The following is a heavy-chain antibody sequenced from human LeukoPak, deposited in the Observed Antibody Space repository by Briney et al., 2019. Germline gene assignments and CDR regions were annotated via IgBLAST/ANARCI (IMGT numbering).Heavy chain of an antibody. CDR1: GGSISSYY. CDR2: IYYSGST. V-gene: IGHV4-59*01. D-gene: IGHD1/OR15-1a*01. CDR3: ARVNSLYYYMDA. Sequence: PSETLSLTCTVSGGSISSYYWSWIRQPPGKGLEWIGYIYYSGSTNYNPSLKSRVTISVDTSKNQFSLKLSSVTAADTAVYYCARVNSLYYYMDAWGKGTTVTVSS. J-gene: IGHJ6*03.